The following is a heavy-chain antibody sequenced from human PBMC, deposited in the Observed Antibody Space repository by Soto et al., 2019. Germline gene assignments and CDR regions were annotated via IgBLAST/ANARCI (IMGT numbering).Heavy chain of an antibody. Sequence: EVRLLESGGTLAHPWRSLRLSCAASGFSFNNYAMNWVRQAPGKGLERVSTSAAGGGSTYYADRVTGRFIISRDNSKRTVSLQLNSLRAEDTVVYYCARTAAAFQVVISWRVPNYRLNYHMDVWGTGTTVGVSS. CDR1: GFSFNNYA. J-gene: IGHJ6*03. V-gene: IGHV3-23*01. CDR3: ARTAAAFQVVISWRVPNYRLNYHMDV. CDR2: SAAGGGST. D-gene: IGHD3-10*01.